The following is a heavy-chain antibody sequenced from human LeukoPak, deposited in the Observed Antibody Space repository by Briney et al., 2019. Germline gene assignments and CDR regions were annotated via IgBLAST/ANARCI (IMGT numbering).Heavy chain of an antibody. V-gene: IGHV1-46*01. CDR3: ASYYYDSSGYPYAYYYYGMDV. D-gene: IGHD3-22*01. CDR2: INPSGGST. J-gene: IGHJ6*02. CDR1: GYTFTSYY. Sequence: ASVRVSCKASGYTFTSYYMHWVGQAPGQGLEGMGVINPSGGSTSYAQKFQGRVTMTRDTSTSTVYMELSSLRSEDTAVYYCASYYYDSSGYPYAYYYYGMDVWGQGTTVTVSS.